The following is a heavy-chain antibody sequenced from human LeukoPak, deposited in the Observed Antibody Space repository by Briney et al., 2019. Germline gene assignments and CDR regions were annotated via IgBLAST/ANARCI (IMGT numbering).Heavy chain of an antibody. Sequence: SETLSLTCAVSGYSISSGYYWGWIRPPPGKGLEWIGSIYHSGSTYYNPSLKSRVTISGDTSKNQFSLKLSSVTAADTAVYYCARGLERPDYGDSYFDYWGQGTLVTVSS. J-gene: IGHJ4*02. D-gene: IGHD4-17*01. CDR3: ARGLERPDYGDSYFDY. CDR2: IYHSGST. CDR1: GYSISSGYY. V-gene: IGHV4-38-2*01.